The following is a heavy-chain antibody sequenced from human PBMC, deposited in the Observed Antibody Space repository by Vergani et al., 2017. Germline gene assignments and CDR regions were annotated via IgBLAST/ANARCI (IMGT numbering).Heavy chain of an antibody. CDR1: GFTFSSYA. V-gene: IGHV3-23*01. J-gene: IGHJ3*02. CDR2: ISGSGGST. Sequence: EVQLLESGGGLVQPGGSLRLSCAASGFTFSSYAMSWVRQAPGKGLEWVSAISGSGGSTYYADSVKGRFTISRDNSKNTLYLQMNSLRAEDTAVYYCARVYGYYYDSSGKGAFDIWGQGTMVTVSS. CDR3: ARVYGYYYDSSGKGAFDI. D-gene: IGHD3-22*01.